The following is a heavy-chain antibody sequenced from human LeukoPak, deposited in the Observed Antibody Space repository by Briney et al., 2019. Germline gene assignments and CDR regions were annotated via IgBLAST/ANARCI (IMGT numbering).Heavy chain of an antibody. V-gene: IGHV3-23*01. D-gene: IGHD6-19*01. J-gene: IGHJ4*02. Sequence: GGSLRLSCAASGFTFSSYAMSWVRQAPGKGLEWVSATSGSGGSTYYADSVKGRFTISRDNSKNTLYQQMNSLRAEDTAVYYCAKGIQWLVPEGFDYWGQGTLVTVSS. CDR1: GFTFSSYA. CDR3: AKGIQWLVPEGFDY. CDR2: TSGSGGST.